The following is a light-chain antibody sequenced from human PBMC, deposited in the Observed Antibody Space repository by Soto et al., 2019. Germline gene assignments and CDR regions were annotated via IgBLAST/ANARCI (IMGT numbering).Light chain of an antibody. Sequence: IQLTQSPTTLPASVGDRVTLTCRASESISNWLAWYQQRPGTAPKLLIYHASILETAVPSRFSGNGSGTEFTLTISSLQPGDFATYYCQQRSNWPLTFGPGTKVDIK. CDR2: HAS. CDR1: ESISNW. CDR3: QQRSNWPLT. V-gene: IGKV1-5*01. J-gene: IGKJ3*01.